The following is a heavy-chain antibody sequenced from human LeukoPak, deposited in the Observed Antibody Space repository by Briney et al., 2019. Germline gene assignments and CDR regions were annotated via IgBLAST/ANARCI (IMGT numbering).Heavy chain of an antibody. CDR1: GGSITNYY. D-gene: IGHD6-13*01. CDR3: ARGRGQQLVQGGDY. CDR2: IYYSGST. V-gene: IGHV4-59*12. J-gene: IGHJ4*02. Sequence: SETLSLTCIVSGGSITNYYWSWIRQPPGKGLEWIGYIYYSGSTNYNPSLKSRVTISVDTSKNQFSLKLSSVTAADTAVYYCARGRGQQLVQGGDYWGQGTLVTVSS.